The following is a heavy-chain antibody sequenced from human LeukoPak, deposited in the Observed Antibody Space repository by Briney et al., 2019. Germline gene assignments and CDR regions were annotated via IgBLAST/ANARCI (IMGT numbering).Heavy chain of an antibody. Sequence: GGSLRLSCAASEFTFSTYAMHWVRQAPGKGPEWVSVLYHDGSTYYADSVKGRFTISRDNSKHTLYLQMDSLRAEDTAVYYCASSMIRGVIGVFDIWGQGTMVTVSS. CDR1: EFTFSTYA. J-gene: IGHJ3*02. V-gene: IGHV3-53*01. D-gene: IGHD3-10*01. CDR2: LYHDGST. CDR3: ASSMIRGVIGVFDI.